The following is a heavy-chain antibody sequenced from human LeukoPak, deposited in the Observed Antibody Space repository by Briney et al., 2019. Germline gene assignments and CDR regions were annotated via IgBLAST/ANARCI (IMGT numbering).Heavy chain of an antibody. J-gene: IGHJ4*02. CDR1: AHTFTDNY. D-gene: IGHD6-6*01. CDR2: IVPNTGGT. V-gene: IGHV1-2*02. Sequence: ASVKVSCKASAHTFTDNYIHWVRQAPGQGLEWMGWIVPNTGGTKYGQKFQARVTMTLDTSISTAYMELSRLRSDDTAVYYCARGHYSSSFRSFDYWGQGTLVTVSS. CDR3: ARGHYSSSFRSFDY.